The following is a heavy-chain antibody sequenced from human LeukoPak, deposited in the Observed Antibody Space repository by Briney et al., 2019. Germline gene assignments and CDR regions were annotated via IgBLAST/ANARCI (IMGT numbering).Heavy chain of an antibody. D-gene: IGHD3-22*01. CDR1: GFTFNSYA. CDR2: ISNSGDIT. V-gene: IGHV3-23*01. Sequence: TGGSLRLSCAASGFTFNSYAMTWVRQAPGKGLEWVSSISNSGDITYSADSVKGRFTISRDNSKNTVYLQMNSLRAEDTAVYYCVGYYDSSGMDLFNYWGQGTLVTVSS. J-gene: IGHJ4*02. CDR3: VGYYDSSGMDLFNY.